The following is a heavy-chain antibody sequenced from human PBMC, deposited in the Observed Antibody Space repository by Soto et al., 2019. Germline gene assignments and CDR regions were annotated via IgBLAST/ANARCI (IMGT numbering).Heavy chain of an antibody. V-gene: IGHV3-9*01. J-gene: IGHJ4*02. CDR1: GFTFDDYA. Sequence: GGSLRLSCAASGFTFDDYAMHWVRQAPGKGLEWVSGISWNSGSIGYADSVKGRFTISRDNAKNSLYLQMNSLRAEDTALYYCAKGPYSGYDYFDYWGQGTLVTVSS. CDR3: AKGPYSGYDYFDY. CDR2: ISWNSGSI. D-gene: IGHD5-12*01.